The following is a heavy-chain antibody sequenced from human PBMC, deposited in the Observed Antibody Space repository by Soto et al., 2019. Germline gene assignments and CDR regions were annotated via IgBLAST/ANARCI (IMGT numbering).Heavy chain of an antibody. CDR1: GFTFSNAW. V-gene: IGHV3-15*01. J-gene: IGHJ6*03. D-gene: IGHD1-1*01. Sequence: GGSLRLSCAASGFTFSNAWMSWVRQAPGKGLEWVGRIKSKTDGGTTDYAAPVKGRFTISRDDSKNTLYLQMNSLKTEDTAVYYCTTDGGYSREDQWYYYYYYMDVWGKGTTVTVSS. CDR3: TTDGGYSREDQWYYYYYYMDV. CDR2: IKSKTDGGTT.